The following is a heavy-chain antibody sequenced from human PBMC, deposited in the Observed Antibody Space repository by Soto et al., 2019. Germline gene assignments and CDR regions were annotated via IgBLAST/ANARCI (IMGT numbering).Heavy chain of an antibody. V-gene: IGHV3-21*01. D-gene: IGHD3-9*01. Sequence: GGSLRLSCAASGFTFSSYSMNWVRQAPGKGLEWVSSISSSSSYIYYADSVKGRFTISRDNAKNSLYLQMNSLRAEDTAVYYCAGVLRYFDWLSPTNYRMVVWGQGTTVTVSS. CDR2: ISSSSSYI. J-gene: IGHJ6*02. CDR3: AGVLRYFDWLSPTNYRMVV. CDR1: GFTFSSYS.